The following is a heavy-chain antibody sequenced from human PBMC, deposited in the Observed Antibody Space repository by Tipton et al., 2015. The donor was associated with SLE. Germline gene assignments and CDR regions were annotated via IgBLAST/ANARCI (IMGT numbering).Heavy chain of an antibody. Sequence: TLSLTCTVSGGSISSYYWSWIRQPPGKGLEWIGYIYYSGSTNYNPSLKSRVTISVDTSKNQFSLKLSSVTAADTAVYYCASVDSSSWLYFQHWGQGTLVTVSS. V-gene: IGHV4-59*01. D-gene: IGHD6-13*01. CDR3: ASVDSSSWLYFQH. CDR2: IYYSGST. J-gene: IGHJ1*01. CDR1: GGSISSYY.